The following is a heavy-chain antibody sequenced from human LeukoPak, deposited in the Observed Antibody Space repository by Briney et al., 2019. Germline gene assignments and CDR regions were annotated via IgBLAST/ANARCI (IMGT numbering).Heavy chain of an antibody. Sequence: SETPSLTCAVYGGSFSGYYWSWIRQPPGKGLEWIGEINHSGSTNYNPSLKSRVTISVDTSKNQFSLKLSSVTAADTAVYYCARGVASPILRYFDWLLYPSFDYWGQGTLVTVSS. CDR3: ARGVASPILRYFDWLLYPSFDY. V-gene: IGHV4-34*01. D-gene: IGHD3-9*01. J-gene: IGHJ4*02. CDR2: INHSGST. CDR1: GGSFSGYY.